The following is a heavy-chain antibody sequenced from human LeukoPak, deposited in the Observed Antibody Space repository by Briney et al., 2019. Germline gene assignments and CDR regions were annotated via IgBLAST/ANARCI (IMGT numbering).Heavy chain of an antibody. CDR3: ARFETIAVAGKDY. Sequence: GGSLRLSCAASGFTFSSYSMNWVRQAPGKGLEWVSSISSSSTYILYADSVKGRFTISRDNAKNSLYLQMNSLRAEDTAVYYCARFETIAVAGKDYWGQGTLVTVSS. J-gene: IGHJ4*02. CDR1: GFTFSSYS. D-gene: IGHD6-19*01. V-gene: IGHV3-21*01. CDR2: ISSSSTYI.